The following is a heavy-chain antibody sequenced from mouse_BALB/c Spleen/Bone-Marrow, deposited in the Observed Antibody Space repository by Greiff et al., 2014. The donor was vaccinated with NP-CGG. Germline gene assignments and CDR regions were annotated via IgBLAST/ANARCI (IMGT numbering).Heavy chain of an antibody. CDR2: IDPADGNT. Sequence: VHVKQSGAELVKPGASVKLSCTASGFNIKDTYMYWVKQRPEQGLEWIGKIDPADGNTKYDPKFQGKATITADTSSNTAYLQLSSLTSEDTAVYYCAVYDGYAIDYWGQGTSVTVSS. D-gene: IGHD2-3*01. J-gene: IGHJ4*01. CDR3: AVYDGYAIDY. V-gene: IGHV14-3*02. CDR1: GFNIKDTY.